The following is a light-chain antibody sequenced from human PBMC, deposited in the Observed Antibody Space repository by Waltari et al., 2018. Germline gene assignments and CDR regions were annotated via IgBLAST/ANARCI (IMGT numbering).Light chain of an antibody. V-gene: IGKV3-15*01. CDR2: GAS. J-gene: IGKJ1*01. CDR3: QQYNNWPPWT. CDR1: QSVRTN. Sequence: EVVMTQSPATLSVSPGEGATVSCRASQSVRTNVAWYQQTPGQAPRLLIYGASPRATGIPGRFSGRGSGTEFILTISSLQSEDFAVYYCQQYNNWPPWTFGQGTKVEIK.